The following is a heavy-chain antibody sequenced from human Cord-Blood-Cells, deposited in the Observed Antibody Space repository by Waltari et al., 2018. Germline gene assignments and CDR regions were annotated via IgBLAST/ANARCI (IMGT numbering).Heavy chain of an antibody. CDR2: IYRGGST. J-gene: IGHJ4*02. Sequence: EVQLVESGGGLIQPGGSLRLSCAASGFTVSSNYMSWVRQAPGKGLEWVLVIYRGGSTYSADSVKGRFTISRDNSKNTLYLQMNSLRAEDTAVYYCARDSGYSSSWSFDYWGQGTLVTVSS. V-gene: IGHV3-53*01. CDR1: GFTVSSNY. CDR3: ARDSGYSSSWSFDY. D-gene: IGHD6-13*01.